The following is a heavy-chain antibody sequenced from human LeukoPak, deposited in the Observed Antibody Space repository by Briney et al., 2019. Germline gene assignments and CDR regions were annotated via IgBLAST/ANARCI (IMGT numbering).Heavy chain of an antibody. D-gene: IGHD7-27*01. CDR1: GYTFTGYY. CDR3: ATPNWGSGGFNY. J-gene: IGHJ4*02. Sequence: GAPVKVSCKASGYTFTGYYMHWVRQAPGQGLEWMGWINPNSGGTNYAQKFQGRVTMTRDTSISTAYMELSRLRSDDTAVYYCATPNWGSGGFNYWGQGTLVTVSS. V-gene: IGHV1-2*02. CDR2: INPNSGGT.